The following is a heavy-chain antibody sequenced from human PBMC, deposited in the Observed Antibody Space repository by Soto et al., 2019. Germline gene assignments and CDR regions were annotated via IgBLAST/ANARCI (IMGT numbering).Heavy chain of an antibody. J-gene: IGHJ5*02. CDR3: ARDGDPGYSFWSGPLGGGRFDP. D-gene: IGHD3-3*01. V-gene: IGHV1-69*12. CDR1: GATFGNTA. CDR2: IVPLFGTA. Sequence: QVQLVQSGAEVKEPGSSVNVSCKTSGATFGNTAVIWVRQAPGQGLEWIGGIVPLFGTANYAQKFRGRVTITADESTSTAYMELSSLRTDDTAVYYCARDGDPGYSFWSGPLGGGRFDPWGQGTLVTVSS.